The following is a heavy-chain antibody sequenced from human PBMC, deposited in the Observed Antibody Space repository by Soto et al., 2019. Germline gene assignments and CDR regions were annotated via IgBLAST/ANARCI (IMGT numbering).Heavy chain of an antibody. CDR3: ARGSSGWDPAEYFQH. Sequence: QVQLQESGPGLVKPSQTLSLTCTVSGGSISSGGYYWSWIRQHPGKGLEWIGYIYYSGSTYYNPSLKRRVTISVDTSKNQCSLKLSSVTAADTAVYYCARGSSGWDPAEYFQHWGQGTLVTVSS. CDR1: GGSISSGGYY. V-gene: IGHV4-31*03. D-gene: IGHD6-19*01. CDR2: IYYSGST. J-gene: IGHJ1*01.